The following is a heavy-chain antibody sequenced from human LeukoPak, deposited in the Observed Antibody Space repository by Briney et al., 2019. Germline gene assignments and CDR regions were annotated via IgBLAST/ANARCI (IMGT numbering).Heavy chain of an antibody. CDR2: INPSGGSS. CDR1: GYTFTSYY. Sequence: ASVKVSCKASGYTFTSYYMHWVRRAPGQGLEWMGIINPSGGSSSYAQKFQGRVTMTRDTSTSTVYMELSSLRSEDTAMYYCARLGGQDYGDPGEFDYWGQGTLVTVSS. V-gene: IGHV1-46*01. CDR3: ARLGGQDYGDPGEFDY. D-gene: IGHD4-17*01. J-gene: IGHJ4*02.